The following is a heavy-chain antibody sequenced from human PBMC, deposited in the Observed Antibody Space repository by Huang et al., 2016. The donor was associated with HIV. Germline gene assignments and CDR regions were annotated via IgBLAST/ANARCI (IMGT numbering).Heavy chain of an antibody. CDR2: LDPEIGET. J-gene: IGHJ4*02. D-gene: IGHD3-9*01. CDR1: EYTLTELS. V-gene: IGHV1-24*01. CDR3: ATGFDVFFDF. Sequence: QVQLVQSRAEVKKPGASVKVSCKVSEYTLTELSIHWVRQPPGNGLEWKDGLDPEIGETIYSRRFQGRGTMTEGTSTGTAFMELNGLRPEDTSVDYCATGFDVFFDFWGQGTLVTVSS.